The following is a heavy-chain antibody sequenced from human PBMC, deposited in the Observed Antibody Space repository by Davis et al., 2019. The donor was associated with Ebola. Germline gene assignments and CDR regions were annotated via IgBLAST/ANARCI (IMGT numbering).Heavy chain of an antibody. CDR1: GGSISSYY. J-gene: IGHJ4*02. D-gene: IGHD3-10*01. Sequence: SETLSLTCTVSGGSISSYYWSWIRQPPGKGLEWIGYIYYSGSTNYNPSLKSRVTISVDRSENQFSLKLSSVTAADTAVYYCARGVRGVITAHFDYWGQGTLVTVSS. CDR3: ARGVRGVITAHFDY. V-gene: IGHV4-59*12. CDR2: IYYSGST.